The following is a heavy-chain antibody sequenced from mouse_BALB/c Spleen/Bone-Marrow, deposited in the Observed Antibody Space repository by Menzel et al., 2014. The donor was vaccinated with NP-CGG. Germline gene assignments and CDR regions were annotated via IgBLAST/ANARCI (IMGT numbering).Heavy chain of an antibody. J-gene: IGHJ4*01. CDR2: IDPANGNT. V-gene: IGHV14-3*02. Sequence: VQLQQSGAELVKPGASVKLSCTASGFNIKDTYMHWVKQRPEQGLEWIGRIDPANGNTKYDPKFQGKATITADTSSNTAYLQLSSLTSEDTAVHYCTRGYGNYALYYYAMDYWGQGTSVTVSS. D-gene: IGHD2-10*02. CDR1: GFNIKDTY. CDR3: TRGYGNYALYYYAMDY.